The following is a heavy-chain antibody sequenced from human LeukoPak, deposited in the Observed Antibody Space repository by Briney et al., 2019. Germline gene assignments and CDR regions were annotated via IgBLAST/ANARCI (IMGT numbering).Heavy chain of an antibody. CDR1: GGSLSSGSYY. J-gene: IGHJ4*02. CDR2: IYTSGST. CDR3: ARAGALRYFDGLYDY. V-gene: IGHV4-61*02. Sequence: TLSLTSTDSGGSLSSGSYYWSWFRQPAGTGPQWIGRIYTSGSTNYNPSLKCRVTISVDTSKNQFSLKLSSVTAADTAVYYCARAGALRYFDGLYDYWGQGTLVTVSS. D-gene: IGHD3-9*01.